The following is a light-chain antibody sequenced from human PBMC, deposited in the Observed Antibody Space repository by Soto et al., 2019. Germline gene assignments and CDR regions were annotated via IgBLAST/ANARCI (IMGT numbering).Light chain of an antibody. CDR3: QQRSNWPLT. J-gene: IGKJ4*01. Sequence: EIVLTQSPATLSLSPGERATLSCRASQSVSSYLAWYQQKPGQAPRLLIYDASNRATGIPARFSGSGSGTDFNLTISSLEPADFAVYYWQQRSNWPLTFGGGTKVEIK. CDR1: QSVSSY. V-gene: IGKV3-11*01. CDR2: DAS.